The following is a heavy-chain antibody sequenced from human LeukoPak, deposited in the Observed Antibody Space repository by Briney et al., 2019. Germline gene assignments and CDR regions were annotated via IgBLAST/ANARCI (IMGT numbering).Heavy chain of an antibody. CDR1: GGTFSSYA. CDR2: IIPIFGTA. V-gene: IGHV1-69*13. J-gene: IGHJ3*02. Sequence: SVKVSCKASGGTFSSYAISWVRQAPGQGLEWMGGIIPIFGTANYALKFQGRVTITADESTSTAYMELSSLRSEDTAVYYCAREHCSSTSCYRIAFDIWGQGTMVTVSS. CDR3: AREHCSSTSCYRIAFDI. D-gene: IGHD2-2*01.